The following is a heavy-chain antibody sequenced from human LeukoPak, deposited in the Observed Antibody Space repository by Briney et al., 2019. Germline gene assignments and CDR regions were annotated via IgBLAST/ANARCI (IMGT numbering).Heavy chain of an antibody. Sequence: PGGSLRLSCAASGFTFSSYGMHWVRQAPGKGLEWVAFIRYDGSNKYYADSVKGRFTISRDNSKNTLYLQMNSLRAEDTAVYYCAKDGSSSSWYIDYWGQGTLVTVSS. CDR3: AKDGSSSSWYIDY. J-gene: IGHJ4*02. CDR1: GFTFSSYG. D-gene: IGHD6-13*01. V-gene: IGHV3-30*02. CDR2: IRYDGSNK.